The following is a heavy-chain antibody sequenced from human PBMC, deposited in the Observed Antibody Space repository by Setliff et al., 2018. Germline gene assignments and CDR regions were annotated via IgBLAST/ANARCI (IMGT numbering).Heavy chain of an antibody. J-gene: IGHJ4*02. CDR2: INHRGST. CDR3: ARGRNIAARPLDS. D-gene: IGHD6-6*01. CDR1: GGTFSDYY. Sequence: SETLSLTCAAYGGTFSDYYWTWIRQPPGKGLEWVGEINHRGSTTYNPSLKSRVTISVDTSKDQFSLKVISMTAADTAVYYCARGRNIAARPLDSWGQGTLVTVSS. V-gene: IGHV4-34*01.